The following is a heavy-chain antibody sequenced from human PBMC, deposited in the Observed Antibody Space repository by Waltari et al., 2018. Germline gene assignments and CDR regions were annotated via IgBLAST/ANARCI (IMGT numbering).Heavy chain of an antibody. CDR1: GGSFSGYY. CDR3: ARGIFGGPPGY. Sequence: QVQLQQWGAGLLKPSETLSLTCAVYGGSFSGYYWSWIRQPPGKGLEWIWEINHSGSTNYNPSLKSRVTISVDTSKNQFSLKLSSVTAADTAVYYCARGIFGGPPGYWGQGTLVTVSS. J-gene: IGHJ4*02. V-gene: IGHV4-34*01. CDR2: INHSGST. D-gene: IGHD3-10*01.